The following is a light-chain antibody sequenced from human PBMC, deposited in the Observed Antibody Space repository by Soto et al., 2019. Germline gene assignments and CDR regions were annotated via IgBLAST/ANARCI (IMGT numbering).Light chain of an antibody. V-gene: IGKV3-15*01. CDR1: QSVNNN. J-gene: IGKJ2*01. CDR3: QQYNNLPPDT. Sequence: EIILTQSPASLSVSPGEGATLSCRASQSVNNNLAWYQQKPGQAPRLLIYGASTRATGIPGRFRGSGSGTEFTLTITSLQSEDFAVYFCQQYNNLPPDTFGQGTKVDIK. CDR2: GAS.